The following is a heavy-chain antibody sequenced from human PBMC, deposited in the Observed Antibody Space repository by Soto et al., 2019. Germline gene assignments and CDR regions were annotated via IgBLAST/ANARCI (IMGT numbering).Heavy chain of an antibody. D-gene: IGHD3-10*01. CDR3: ARVRIEFGDGPAVDI. V-gene: IGHV4-59*01. CDR1: GGSISSYY. CDR2: IYYSGST. Sequence: QVQLQESGPGLVKPSETLSLTCTVSGGSISSYYWSWIRQPPGKGLEWIGYIYYSGSTNYNPSLKSRVTISVDTSKNQFSLKLSSVTAADTAVYYCARVRIEFGDGPAVDIWGQGTMVTVSS. J-gene: IGHJ3*02.